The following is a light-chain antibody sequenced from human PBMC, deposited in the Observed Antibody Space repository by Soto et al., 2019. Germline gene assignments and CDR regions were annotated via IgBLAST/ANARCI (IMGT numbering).Light chain of an antibody. CDR3: QHYNTYPWT. Sequence: DIQITQSPSTLSASVGDRVTITCRASQSISSWLAWYQQKPGKAPKLLIYKASSLESGVPSRFSGSGSGTEFTLTISSLQPGDFATYYCQHYNTYPWTFGQGTKVDIK. CDR2: KAS. J-gene: IGKJ1*01. CDR1: QSISSW. V-gene: IGKV1-5*03.